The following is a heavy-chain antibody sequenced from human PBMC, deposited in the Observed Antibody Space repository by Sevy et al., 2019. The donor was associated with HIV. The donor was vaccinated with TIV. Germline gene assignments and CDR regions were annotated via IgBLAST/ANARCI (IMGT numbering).Heavy chain of an antibody. CDR1: GFTFSSYA. CDR2: ISGSGGST. Sequence: GGSLRLSCAASGFTFSSYAMSWVRQAPGKGLEWVSAISGSGGSTYYADSVKGRFTISRDNSKNTLYLQMNSLRAEDTAVYYCASQRYYDFWSGYREAIDYWGHGTLVTVSS. V-gene: IGHV3-23*01. CDR3: ASQRYYDFWSGYREAIDY. D-gene: IGHD3-3*01. J-gene: IGHJ4*01.